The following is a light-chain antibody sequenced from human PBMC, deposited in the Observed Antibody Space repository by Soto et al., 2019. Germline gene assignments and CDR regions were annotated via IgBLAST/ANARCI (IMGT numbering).Light chain of an antibody. CDR3: QQRSDWPLT. V-gene: IGKV3-11*01. J-gene: IGKJ4*01. CDR1: QSARSY. CDR2: DAS. Sequence: EIVLTQSPVTLSLSPGESATLSCRTSQSARSYLAWYQQKPGQAPRLLMYDASNRATGIPARFRGSGSGTDFTLTISSLEPDDFAVYYCQQRSDWPLTFGGGTKVEMK.